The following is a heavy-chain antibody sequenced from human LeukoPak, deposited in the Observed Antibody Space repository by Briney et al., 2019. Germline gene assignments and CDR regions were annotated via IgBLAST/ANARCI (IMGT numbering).Heavy chain of an antibody. V-gene: IGHV4-59*11. Sequence: PSETLSLACTVSGASITSHYWIWIRQPPGKGLEWIGYVYHSGSTKYNPSLKSRVTLSVDTSKSQFSLTLSSVTAADTAVYYCAASKPNGYNVMSYWGLGTLVTVST. D-gene: IGHD5-24*01. CDR3: AASKPNGYNVMSY. CDR2: VYHSGST. CDR1: GASITSHY. J-gene: IGHJ4*02.